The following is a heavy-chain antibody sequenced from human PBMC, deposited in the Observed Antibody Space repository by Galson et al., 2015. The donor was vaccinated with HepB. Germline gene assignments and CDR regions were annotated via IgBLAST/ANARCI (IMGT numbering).Heavy chain of an antibody. CDR2: ISAGSTTI. Sequence: SLRLSCAASGVTIPSYSMNWVRKAQGKGLEWLAYISAGSTTIYYADSVKGRFTIARDNAKNFLYLHMNSLRGEDTAVYHCARNPSSYDYYNMDVWGHGTTVTVSS. J-gene: IGHJ6*02. CDR3: ARNPSSYDYYNMDV. CDR1: GVTIPSYS. V-gene: IGHV3-48*01.